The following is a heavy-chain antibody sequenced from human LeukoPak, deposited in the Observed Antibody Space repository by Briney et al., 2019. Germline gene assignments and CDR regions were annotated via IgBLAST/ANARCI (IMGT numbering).Heavy chain of an antibody. J-gene: IGHJ6*02. V-gene: IGHV1-8*01. D-gene: IGHD2-2*02. CDR1: GYTFTSYD. CDR3: ARGLVVPAAIGGYYYGMDV. CDR2: INPNSGNT. Sequence: ASVKVSCKASGYTFTSYDINWVRQATGQGLGWMGWINPNSGNTDYAQKFQGRVTMTRNTSISTAYMELSSLRSEDTAVYYCARGLVVPAAIGGYYYGMDVWGQGTTVTVSS.